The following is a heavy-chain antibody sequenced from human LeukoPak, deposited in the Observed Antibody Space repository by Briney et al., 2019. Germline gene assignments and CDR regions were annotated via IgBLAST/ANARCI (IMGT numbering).Heavy chain of an antibody. D-gene: IGHD4-11*01. J-gene: IGHJ3*02. Sequence: GASVKVSCKASGYTFTNFDINWVRQATGQGPEWMGWMNPKTGNTGSARKLQGRVTITGNTSISTAYMELSSLRSEDTAVYYCVRIDYSNAFDIWGQGTMVTVSS. CDR2: MNPKTGNT. V-gene: IGHV1-8*01. CDR3: VRIDYSNAFDI. CDR1: GYTFTNFD.